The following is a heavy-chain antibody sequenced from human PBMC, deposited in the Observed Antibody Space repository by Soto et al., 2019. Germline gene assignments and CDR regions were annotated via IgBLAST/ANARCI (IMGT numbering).Heavy chain of an antibody. J-gene: IGHJ3*02. CDR3: ARGGVYYDTSGYNAFDI. V-gene: IGHV3-11*01. CDR1: GFTFSDYY. CDR2: ISSGGNTV. D-gene: IGHD3-22*01. Sequence: PGGSLRLSCAASGFTFSDYYMSWIRQAPGKGPEWFSYISSGGNTVNYADSVKGRFTISRDNAKNSLFLQMDSLRAEDTAVYYCARGGVYYDTSGYNAFDIWGQGTMVTVSS.